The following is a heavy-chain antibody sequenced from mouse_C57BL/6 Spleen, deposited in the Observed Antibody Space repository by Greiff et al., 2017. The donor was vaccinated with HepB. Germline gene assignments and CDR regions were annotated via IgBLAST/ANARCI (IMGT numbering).Heavy chain of an antibody. Sequence: VKLMESGPELVKPGASVKISCKASGYAFSSSWMNWVKQRPGKGLEWIGRIYPGDGDTNYNGKFKGKATLTADKSSSTAYMQLSSLTSEDSAVYFCARLDLEAMDYWGQGTSVTVSS. CDR3: ARLDLEAMDY. CDR1: GYAFSSSW. CDR2: IYPGDGDT. J-gene: IGHJ4*01. V-gene: IGHV1-82*01.